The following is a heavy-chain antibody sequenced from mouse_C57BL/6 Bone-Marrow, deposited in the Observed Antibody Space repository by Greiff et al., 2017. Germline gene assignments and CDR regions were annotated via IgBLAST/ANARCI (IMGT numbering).Heavy chain of an antibody. CDR3: ARRGSNGSPHFDY. V-gene: IGHV1-55*01. CDR2: IYPGSGST. D-gene: IGHD1-1*01. Sequence: VQLQQSGAELVKPGASVKMSCKASGYTFTSYWITWVKQRPGQGLEWIGDIYPGSGSTNYNEKFKSKATLAVDTSSSTAYMQLSSLTSEDSAVYYCARRGSNGSPHFDYWGQGTTLTVSS. J-gene: IGHJ2*01. CDR1: GYTFTSYW.